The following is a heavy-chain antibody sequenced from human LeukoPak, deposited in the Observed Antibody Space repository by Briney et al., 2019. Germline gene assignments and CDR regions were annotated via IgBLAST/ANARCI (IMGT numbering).Heavy chain of an antibody. Sequence: SETLSPTCAVYGGSFSASYWSWIRQPQNKGLEWIGEINHSGSTKYNPSLKSRVTISIDTSKNQFSLKLRSVTAADMAVYYCTRSPPPGATAYGVVDLWGQGTLVTVSS. CDR1: GGSFSASY. J-gene: IGHJ4*02. CDR2: INHSGST. D-gene: IGHD3-3*01. CDR3: TRSPPPGATAYGVVDL. V-gene: IGHV4-34*01.